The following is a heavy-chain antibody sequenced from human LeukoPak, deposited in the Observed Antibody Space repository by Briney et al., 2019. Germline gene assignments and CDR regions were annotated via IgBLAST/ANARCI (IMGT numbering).Heavy chain of an antibody. CDR3: ARDCSSTTCQGPVLDF. D-gene: IGHD2/OR15-2a*01. V-gene: IGHV1-46*01. Sequence: ASVKVSCKASGYTFTSYGIIWVRQAPGQGLEWMGIIHPSGGNSRNTQNFQGRVTMTRDTSTSTVYLELSSLRSEDTAVYYCARDCSSTTCQGPVLDFWGQGTLVTVSS. CDR1: GYTFTSYG. J-gene: IGHJ4*02. CDR2: IHPSGGNS.